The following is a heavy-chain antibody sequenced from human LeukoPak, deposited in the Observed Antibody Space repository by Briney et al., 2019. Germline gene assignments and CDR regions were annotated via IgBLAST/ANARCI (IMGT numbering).Heavy chain of an antibody. Sequence: ASVKVSCKASGYSFTGHYTHWVRQAHGQGLEWMGWINPKSGGTNYAQKFQGRVTMTRDTSISTAYMELSRLRSDDTAVYYCARVWGTSGYVDYWGQGTLVTVSS. D-gene: IGHD3-22*01. CDR3: ARVWGTSGYVDY. CDR2: INPKSGGT. J-gene: IGHJ4*02. CDR1: GYSFTGHY. V-gene: IGHV1-2*02.